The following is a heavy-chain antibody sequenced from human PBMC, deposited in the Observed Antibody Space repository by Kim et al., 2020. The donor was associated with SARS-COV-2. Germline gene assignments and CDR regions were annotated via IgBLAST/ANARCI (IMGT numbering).Heavy chain of an antibody. V-gene: IGHV3-7*03. D-gene: IGHD1-1*01. Sequence: TDYVDSVKGPFTISRDNAKNSLYLQMSSLGADDRDVYYCARSPATGTTDYWGQGTLVIVSS. CDR2: T. J-gene: IGHJ4*02. CDR3: ARSPATGTTDY.